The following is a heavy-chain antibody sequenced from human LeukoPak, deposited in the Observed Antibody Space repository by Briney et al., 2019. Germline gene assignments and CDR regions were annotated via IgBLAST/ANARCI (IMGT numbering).Heavy chain of an antibody. CDR1: GFTFSSYW. CDR2: IKQDGSEK. V-gene: IGHV3-7*01. Sequence: GGSLRLSCAASGFTFSSYWMSWVRQAPGKGLEWVANIKQDGSEKNYVDSVKGRFTISRDNAKTLLYLQMNSLRVEDTAVYYCARSLGPEDYWGQGTLVTVSS. CDR3: ARSLGPEDY. J-gene: IGHJ4*02.